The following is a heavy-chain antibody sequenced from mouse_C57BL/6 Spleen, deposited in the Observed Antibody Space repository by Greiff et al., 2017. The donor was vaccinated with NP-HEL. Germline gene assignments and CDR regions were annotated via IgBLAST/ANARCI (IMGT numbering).Heavy chain of an antibody. CDR3: ARRSSAEYFDV. V-gene: IGHV1-52*01. D-gene: IGHD1-1*01. Sequence: VQLQQPGAELVRPGSSVKLSCKASGYTFTSYWMHWVKQRPIQGLEWIGNIDPSDSETHYNQKFQDKATLTVDKSSSTAYMQLSSLTSEDSAVYYCARRSSAEYFDVWGTGTTVTVAS. J-gene: IGHJ1*03. CDR1: GYTFTSYW. CDR2: IDPSDSET.